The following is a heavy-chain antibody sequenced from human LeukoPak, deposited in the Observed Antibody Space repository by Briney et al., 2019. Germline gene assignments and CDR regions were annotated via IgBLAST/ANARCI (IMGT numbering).Heavy chain of an antibody. J-gene: IGHJ4*02. Sequence: PGGSLRLSCAASGFTFSSYEMNWVRQAPGKGLEWVSYISSSGSTIYYADSVKGRFTISRDNAKNSLYLQMNSLRAEDTAVYYCARDLWGRVVVPAAIDYFDYWGQGTLVTVSS. V-gene: IGHV3-48*03. CDR2: ISSSGSTI. D-gene: IGHD2-2*02. CDR1: GFTFSSYE. CDR3: ARDLWGRVVVPAAIDYFDY.